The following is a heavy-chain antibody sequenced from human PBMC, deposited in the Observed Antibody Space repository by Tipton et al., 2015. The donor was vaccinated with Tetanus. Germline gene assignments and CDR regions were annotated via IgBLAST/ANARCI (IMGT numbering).Heavy chain of an antibody. CDR3: ARQWDSVGLSAFDI. V-gene: IGHV3-66*04. CDR2: ICSGSST. J-gene: IGHJ3*02. Sequence: SLRLSCAASGFTFSNHAMNWVRQAPGKGLEWVSNICSGSSTYYADSVKGRFTISRDNSKNTVYLQMSSLRAEDTAVYYCARQWDSVGLSAFDIWGQGTLVTVSS. D-gene: IGHD1-26*01. CDR1: GFTFSNHA.